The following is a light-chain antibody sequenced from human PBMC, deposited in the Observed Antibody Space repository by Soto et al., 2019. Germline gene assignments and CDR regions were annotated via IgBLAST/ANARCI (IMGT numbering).Light chain of an antibody. CDR3: QSYDNSLSVGV. V-gene: IGLV1-40*01. J-gene: IGLJ2*01. CDR2: GNS. CDR1: SSNIGAGYD. Sequence: QSVLTQPPSVSGAPGQRVSISCTGSSSNIGAGYDVHWYQQVAGTAPKLLIYGNSNRASGVPDRFSDSKSGTSASLDITGLQAEDEADYYCQSYDNSLSVGVFGGGTKLTVL.